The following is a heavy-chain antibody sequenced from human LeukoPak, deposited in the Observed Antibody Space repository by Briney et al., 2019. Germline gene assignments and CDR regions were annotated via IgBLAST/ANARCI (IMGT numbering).Heavy chain of an antibody. D-gene: IGHD3-10*01. CDR3: ARGARVRGVNWFDP. Sequence: PGGSLRLSCSASQFTFFDYAMTWVRQAPGKGLEWVSGIGGSGDYTYYADSVKGRFTISRDNAKNSLYLQMNSLRAEDTAVYYCARGARVRGVNWFDPWGQGTLVTVSS. V-gene: IGHV3-21*01. J-gene: IGHJ5*02. CDR2: IGGSGDYT. CDR1: QFTFFDYA.